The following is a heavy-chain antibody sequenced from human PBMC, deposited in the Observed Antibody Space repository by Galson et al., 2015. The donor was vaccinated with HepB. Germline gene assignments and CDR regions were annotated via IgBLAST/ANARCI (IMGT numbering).Heavy chain of an antibody. CDR3: ARSALLITMIVVVPDAFDI. Sequence: SVKVSCKASGYTFTSYGISWVRQAPGQGLEWMGWISAYNGNTNYAQKLQGRVTITTDTSTSTAYMELRSLRSDDTAVYYCARSALLITMIVVVPDAFDIWSQGTMVTVSS. J-gene: IGHJ3*02. CDR1: GYTFTSYG. CDR2: ISAYNGNT. V-gene: IGHV1-18*04. D-gene: IGHD3-22*01.